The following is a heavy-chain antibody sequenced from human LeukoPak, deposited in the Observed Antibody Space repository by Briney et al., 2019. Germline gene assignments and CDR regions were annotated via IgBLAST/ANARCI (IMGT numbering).Heavy chain of an antibody. V-gene: IGHV1-2*02. Sequence: ASVKVSCKASGYIFTSYYIHWLRQATGQGLEWMGWINPNSGGTSFALNFQGRVTLTRDTSISTVYMELSRLRSDDTAVYYCARDLSGGALGAFDIWGQGTMVTVSS. D-gene: IGHD2-15*01. CDR3: ARDLSGGALGAFDI. CDR1: GYIFTSYY. CDR2: INPNSGGT. J-gene: IGHJ3*02.